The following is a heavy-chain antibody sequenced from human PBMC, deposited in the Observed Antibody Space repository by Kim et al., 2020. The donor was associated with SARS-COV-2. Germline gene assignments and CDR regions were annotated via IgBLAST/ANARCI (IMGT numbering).Heavy chain of an antibody. D-gene: IGHD3-10*01. CDR3: ARTKGLSAPHNWFDR. CDR1: GDSISSNTYY. J-gene: IGHJ5*02. CDR2: IYYTGNT. V-gene: IGHV4-39*01. Sequence: SETLSLTCTVSGDSISSNTYYWSWIRQSPGKGLEWIGTIYYTGNTYNNLSLKRRLTISADMSRNQFSLKLKSVTAADTAVYYCARTKGLSAPHNWFDRWGQGTLVTVSS.